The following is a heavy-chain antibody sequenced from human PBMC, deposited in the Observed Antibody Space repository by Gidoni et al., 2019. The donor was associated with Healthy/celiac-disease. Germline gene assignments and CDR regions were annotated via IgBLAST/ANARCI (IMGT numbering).Heavy chain of an antibody. Sequence: QVQLVQSGAEVKKPGASVKVSCKASGYTFTSYGISWVRQAPGQGLEWMGWISAYNGNTNYAQKLQGRVTMTTDTSTSTAYMELRSLRSDDTAVYYCARDSAGSGSYYNVAFDIWGQGTMVTVSS. CDR1: GYTFTSYG. V-gene: IGHV1-18*04. J-gene: IGHJ3*02. CDR3: ARDSAGSGSYYNVAFDI. CDR2: ISAYNGNT. D-gene: IGHD3-10*01.